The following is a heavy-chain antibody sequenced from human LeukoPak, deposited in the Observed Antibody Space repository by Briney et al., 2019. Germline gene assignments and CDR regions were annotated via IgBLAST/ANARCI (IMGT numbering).Heavy chain of an antibody. D-gene: IGHD3-3*01. CDR1: GFTFSSYG. J-gene: IGHJ5*02. CDR3: AKDITIFGVATDWFDP. V-gene: IGHV3-30*02. CDR2: IRYDGSNK. Sequence: PGGSLRLSCAASGFTFSSYGMHWVRQAPGKGLEWVAFIRYDGSNKYYADSVKGRFTISRDNSKNTLYLQMNSLRAEDTAVYYCAKDITIFGVATDWFDPWGQGTLVTVSS.